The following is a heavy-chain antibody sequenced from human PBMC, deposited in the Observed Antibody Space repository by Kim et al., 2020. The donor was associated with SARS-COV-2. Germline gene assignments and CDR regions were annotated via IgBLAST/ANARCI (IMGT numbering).Heavy chain of an antibody. CDR3: ARDLGCSGGSCYPDYRDWYFDL. CDR1: GYTFTGYY. CDR2: INPNSGGT. D-gene: IGHD2-15*01. J-gene: IGHJ2*01. V-gene: IGHV1-2*02. Sequence: ASVKVSCKASGYTFTGYYMHWVRQAPGQGLEWMGWINPNSGGTNYAQKFQGRVTMTRDTSISTAYMELSRLRSDDTAVYYCARDLGCSGGSCYPDYRDWYFDLWGRGTLVTVSS.